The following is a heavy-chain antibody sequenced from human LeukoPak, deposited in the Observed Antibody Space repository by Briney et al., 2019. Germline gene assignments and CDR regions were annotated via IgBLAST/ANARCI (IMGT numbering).Heavy chain of an antibody. V-gene: IGHV3-11*01. J-gene: IGHJ4*02. CDR3: ARDSTYYYDSSGYRLSDDY. Sequence: GGSLRLSCAASGFTFSDYYMSWIRQAPGKGLEWVSYISSSGSTIYYADSVKGRFTISRDNAKNSLYLQMNSLRAEDTAVYYCARDSTYYYDSSGYRLSDDYWGQGTLVTVSS. CDR1: GFTFSDYY. CDR2: ISSSGSTI. D-gene: IGHD3-22*01.